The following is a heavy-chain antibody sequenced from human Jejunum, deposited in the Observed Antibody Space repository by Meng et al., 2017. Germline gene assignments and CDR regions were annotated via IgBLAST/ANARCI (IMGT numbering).Heavy chain of an antibody. V-gene: IGHV1-69*08. J-gene: IGHJ4*02. CDR1: GGTLSSQT. Sequence: QVQLVQSGPEVKKPGSSVKVSCKASGGTLSSQTINWVRQAPGQGLEWVGRIIPVFDTANYAQKFNGRVTITVDKFTGTVHMELTDLRSEDTAVFYCAGEPEDSGGYYYAYWGQGTLVTVSS. CDR2: IIPVFDTA. CDR3: AGEPEDSGGYYYAY. D-gene: IGHD5-12*01.